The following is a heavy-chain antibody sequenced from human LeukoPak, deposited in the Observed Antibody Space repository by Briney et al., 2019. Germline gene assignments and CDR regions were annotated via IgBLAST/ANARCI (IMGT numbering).Heavy chain of an antibody. V-gene: IGHV1-69*04. CDR2: IIPILGIA. J-gene: IGHJ4*02. CDR1: GGTFSSYA. D-gene: IGHD6-13*01. CDR3: ARAVIAAAGTTFDY. Sequence: AASVKVSCKASGGTFSSYAISWVRQAPGQGLEWMGRIIPILGIANYAQKFQGRVTITADKSTSTAYMELSSPRSEDTAVYYCARAVIAAAGTTFDYWGQGTLVTVSS.